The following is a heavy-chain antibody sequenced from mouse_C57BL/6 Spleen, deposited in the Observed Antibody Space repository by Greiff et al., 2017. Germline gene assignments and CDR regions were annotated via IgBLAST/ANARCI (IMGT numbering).Heavy chain of an antibody. CDR3: ASYDFYCFDY. CDR2: INPSSGYT. J-gene: IGHJ2*01. D-gene: IGHD2-13*01. Sequence: VQPQQSGAELARPGDSVKMSCKASGYTFTSYTMHWVKQGPGQGLEWIGYINPSSGYTKNNQKVKDKAILTADKSASTAYMQLSSLTSEDSAVYYCASYDFYCFDYWGQGTTLTVSA. V-gene: IGHV1-4*01. CDR1: GYTFTSYT.